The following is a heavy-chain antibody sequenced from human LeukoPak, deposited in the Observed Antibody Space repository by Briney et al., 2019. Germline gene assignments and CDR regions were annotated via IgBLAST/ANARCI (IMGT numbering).Heavy chain of an antibody. CDR2: ISHAGDT. CDR1: GFSITRGYK. V-gene: IGHV4-38-2*02. CDR3: GRGEVGEFDH. J-gene: IGHJ4*02. D-gene: IGHD1-26*01. Sequence: SETLSLTCTVSGFSITRGYKWGVGRQSPGKGLEWIASISHAGDTYYNPSLKSRVTISIDTSKNHFSLHLASVTAPDTAVYYCGRGEVGEFDHWGQGTLVTVSS.